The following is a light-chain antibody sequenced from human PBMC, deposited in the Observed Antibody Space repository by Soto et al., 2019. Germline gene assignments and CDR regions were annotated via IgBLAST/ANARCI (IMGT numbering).Light chain of an antibody. CDR3: QQSYSTPRT. V-gene: IGKV1-39*01. Sequence: DIQMTQSPSSLSPSVGDRVTITCGASQSISSYLNWYQQKPGKAPKLLIYAASSLQSGVPSRFSGSGSGTDFTLTISSLQPEDFATHYCQQSYSTPRTFGQGTKVEIK. J-gene: IGKJ1*01. CDR2: AAS. CDR1: QSISSY.